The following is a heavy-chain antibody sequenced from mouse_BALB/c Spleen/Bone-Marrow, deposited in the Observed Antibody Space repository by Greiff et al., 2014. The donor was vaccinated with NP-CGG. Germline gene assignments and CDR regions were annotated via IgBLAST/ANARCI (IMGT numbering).Heavy chain of an antibody. Sequence: QVQLKESGAELMKPGASVKISCKATGYTFSGYWIEWVKQRPGHGLEWIGEILLGGNNTIYNENFKGKATFTADASSNTAYMQLSSLTSEDSAVYYCARSQYGNLHPFAYWGQGTLVTVSA. CDR2: ILLGGNNT. CDR1: GYTFSGYW. J-gene: IGHJ3*01. CDR3: ARSQYGNLHPFAY. V-gene: IGHV1-9*01. D-gene: IGHD2-10*02.